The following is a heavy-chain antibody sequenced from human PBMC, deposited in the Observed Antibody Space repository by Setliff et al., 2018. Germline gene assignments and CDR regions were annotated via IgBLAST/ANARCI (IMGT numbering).Heavy chain of an antibody. CDR1: GFTFSSDP. CDR2: IRNDGATT. V-gene: IGHV3-48*01. CDR3: ARVYAYSYGFDY. D-gene: IGHD3-16*01. J-gene: IGHJ4*02. Sequence: PGGSLRLSCAASGFTFSSDPMNWVRQAPGKGLEWPSNIRNDGATTSYADSVKGRFTISVDTSKNQFSLKLTSVTAADTAVYYCARVYAYSYGFDYWGQGTPVTVSS.